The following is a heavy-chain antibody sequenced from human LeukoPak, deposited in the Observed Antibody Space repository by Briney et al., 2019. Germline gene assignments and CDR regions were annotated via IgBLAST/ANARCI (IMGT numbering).Heavy chain of an antibody. Sequence: GXLXLSXAXSGFTFXSYAMSWVRQAPGKGLDWVSAISGSGGRTYYADSVKGRFTISRDKSKNTLYLQMNSLRAEDTAVYYCAKSVTYYYDDIATWGQGTLVTVSS. V-gene: IGHV3-23*01. CDR2: ISGSGGRT. CDR3: AKSVTYYYDDIAT. J-gene: IGHJ5*02. CDR1: GFTFXSYA. D-gene: IGHD3-22*01.